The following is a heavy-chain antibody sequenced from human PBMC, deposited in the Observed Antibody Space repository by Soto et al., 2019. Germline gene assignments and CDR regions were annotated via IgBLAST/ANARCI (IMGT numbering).Heavy chain of an antibody. V-gene: IGHV1-2*02. CDR1: GYIFSDYY. D-gene: IGHD5-18*01. J-gene: IGHJ4*02. Sequence: QMQLVQSGSDVKKPGASFTVSCKASGYIFSDYYIHWVRQAPGQGLEWMGWIDPRNGGTKYAQKFQDRLTMTTDTSTSTAFLELRRLRLDDTAVFFCARVLYRNVIHAWGQGTLVTVSS. CDR3: ARVLYRNVIHA. CDR2: IDPRNGGT.